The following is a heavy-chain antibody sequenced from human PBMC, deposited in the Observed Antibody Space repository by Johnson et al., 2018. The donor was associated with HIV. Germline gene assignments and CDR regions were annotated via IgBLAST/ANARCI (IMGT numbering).Heavy chain of an antibody. V-gene: IGHV3-15*01. CDR3: TSVSSGWYGGAFDI. Sequence: VQLMESGGGLVKPGGSLRLSCAASGFTFSDYYMSWIRQAPGKGLEWVGRIKTKTDGGTTDYPAPVKGSFTISRDDSKNTLYLQMNSLKIEDTAVYYCTSVSSGWYGGAFDIWGQGTMVTVSS. D-gene: IGHD6-19*01. CDR2: IKTKTDGGTT. CDR1: GFTFSDYY. J-gene: IGHJ3*02.